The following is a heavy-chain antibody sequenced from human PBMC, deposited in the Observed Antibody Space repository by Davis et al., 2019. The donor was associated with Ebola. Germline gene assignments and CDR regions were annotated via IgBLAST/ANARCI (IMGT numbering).Heavy chain of an antibody. V-gene: IGHV3-7*01. Sequence: GESLKISCAASGFTFSSYWMTWVRQAPGKGLEWAAYIKGDGTNKNYVDSVKGRFTISRDNAKNSLSLQMNSLRAEDTAVYYCVRDRGWLQHDFWGQGTLVIVSS. CDR2: IKGDGTNK. J-gene: IGHJ4*02. CDR3: VRDRGWLQHDF. D-gene: IGHD5-24*01. CDR1: GFTFSSYW.